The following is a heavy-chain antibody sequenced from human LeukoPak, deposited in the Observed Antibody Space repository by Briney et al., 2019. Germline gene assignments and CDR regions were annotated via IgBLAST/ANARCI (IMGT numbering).Heavy chain of an antibody. CDR3: AKGVAPYYFDY. Sequence: GGSLRLSCAASGFTFDDYAMPWVRQAPGKGLEWVSVISGDGGTTYYADSLKARFTISRDNSKNFLYLQMNSLRTEDTALYYCAKGVAPYYFDYWGQGTLVTVSS. J-gene: IGHJ4*02. V-gene: IGHV3-43*02. D-gene: IGHD2-15*01. CDR2: ISGDGGTT. CDR1: GFTFDDYA.